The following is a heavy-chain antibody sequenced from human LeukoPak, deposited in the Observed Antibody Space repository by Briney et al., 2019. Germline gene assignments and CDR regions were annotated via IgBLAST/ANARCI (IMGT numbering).Heavy chain of an antibody. CDR1: GFTFRNYW. D-gene: IGHD3-10*01. V-gene: IGHV3-74*01. J-gene: IGHJ4*02. Sequence: GGSLRLSCAASGFTFRNYWVHWVRQAPGKGLVWVSRINRDGSTTNYADSVKGRFTVSRDNAKNTLNLQMNSLRAEDTAVYYCARDRKSGESSEIDFWGQGTLVTVSS. CDR2: INRDGSTT. CDR3: ARDRKSGESSEIDF.